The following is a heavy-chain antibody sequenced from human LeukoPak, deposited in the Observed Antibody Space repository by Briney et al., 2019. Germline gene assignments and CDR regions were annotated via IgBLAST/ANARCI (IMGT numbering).Heavy chain of an antibody. CDR1: GGSISSGDYY. CDR2: IYYSGST. D-gene: IGHD6-19*01. CDR3: ARFAVGYYYYYGMDV. J-gene: IGHJ6*02. V-gene: IGHV4-30-4*01. Sequence: SQTLSLTCTVSGGSISSGDYYWSWIRQPPGKGLEWIGYIYYSGSTYYNPSLKSRVTISVDTSKNQFSLKLSSVTAADTAVYYCARFAVGYYYYYGMDVWGQGTLVTVSS.